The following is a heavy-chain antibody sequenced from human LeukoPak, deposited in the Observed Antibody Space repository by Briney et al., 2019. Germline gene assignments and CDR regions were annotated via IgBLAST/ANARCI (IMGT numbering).Heavy chain of an antibody. Sequence: SETLSLTCTVSGGSISSYYWSWIRQPAGKGLEWIGRIYTSGSTNYNPSLKSRVTISVDTSKNQFSLKMSSVTAADTAMYYCARTNIVGATTDFDYWGQGTLVTVSP. D-gene: IGHD1-26*01. CDR1: GGSISSYY. J-gene: IGHJ4*02. CDR2: IYTSGST. CDR3: ARTNIVGATTDFDY. V-gene: IGHV4-4*07.